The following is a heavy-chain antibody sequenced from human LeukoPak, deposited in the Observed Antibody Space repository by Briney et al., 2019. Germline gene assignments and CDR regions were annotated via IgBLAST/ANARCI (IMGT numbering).Heavy chain of an antibody. CDR3: ASPPIWSGYYSYYFDY. V-gene: IGHV1-69*13. CDR1: GGTFSSYA. CDR2: IIPIFGTA. Sequence: ASVKVSCKASGGTFSSYAISWARQAPGQGLEWMGGIIPIFGTANYAQKFQGRVTITADESTSTAYMELSSLRSEDTAVYYCASPPIWSGYYSYYFDYWGQGTLVTVSS. J-gene: IGHJ4*02. D-gene: IGHD3-3*01.